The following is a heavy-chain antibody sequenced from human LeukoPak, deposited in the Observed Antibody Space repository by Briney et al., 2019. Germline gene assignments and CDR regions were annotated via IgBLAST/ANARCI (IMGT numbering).Heavy chain of an antibody. CDR2: INPNSGDT. V-gene: IGHV1-2*02. CDR3: AIEVYYHDTNSFVY. D-gene: IGHD3-22*01. CDR1: GSTFTRYY. Sequence: ASVKVSCKASGSTFTRYYIHWVREAPGQGLEWMGWINPNSGDTHYIQKFQDRVTMTRDTSISTAYMDLSSLTSDDTAIYYCAIEVYYHDTNSFVYWGQGTLVTVSS. J-gene: IGHJ4*02.